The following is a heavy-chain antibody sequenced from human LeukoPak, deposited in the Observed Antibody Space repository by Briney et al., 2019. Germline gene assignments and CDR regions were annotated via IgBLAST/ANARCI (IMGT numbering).Heavy chain of an antibody. CDR1: GGSISSGGYY. Sequence: SETLSLTCTVSGGSISSGGYYWSWIRQHPGKGLEWIGYIYYSGSIYYNPSLKSRVTISVDTSKNQFSLKLSSVTAADTAVYYCARVKYYDSSGSNYYYGMDVWGQGTTVTVSS. CDR2: IYYSGSI. J-gene: IGHJ6*02. V-gene: IGHV4-31*03. D-gene: IGHD3-22*01. CDR3: ARVKYYDSSGSNYYYGMDV.